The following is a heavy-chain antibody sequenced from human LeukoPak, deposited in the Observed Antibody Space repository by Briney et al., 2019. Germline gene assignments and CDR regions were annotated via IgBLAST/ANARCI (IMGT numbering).Heavy chain of an antibody. D-gene: IGHD5-24*01. CDR2: IIPIFGTA. J-gene: IGHJ4*02. V-gene: IGHV1-69*05. CDR1: GGTFRSYA. Sequence: SVKVSCKASGGTFRSYAISWVRQAPGQGLEWMGRIIPIFGTANYAQKFQGRVTITTDESTSTAYMELSSLRSEDTAVYYCARDGDGYNYGTFFDYWGQGTLVTVSS. CDR3: ARDGDGYNYGTFFDY.